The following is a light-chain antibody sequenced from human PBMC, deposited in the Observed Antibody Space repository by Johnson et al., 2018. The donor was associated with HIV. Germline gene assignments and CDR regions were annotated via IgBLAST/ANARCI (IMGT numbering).Light chain of an antibody. Sequence: QSVLTKPPSVSAAPGQKVTISCSGSSSNIRNNYVSWFQHLPGAAPKLLIYENNKRPSGIPDRFSGSKSGTSATLGITGLQTGDEADYYCATWDSRLSPRGCFGTGTKVTV. CDR3: ATWDSRLSPRGC. CDR2: ENN. V-gene: IGLV1-51*02. CDR1: SSNIRNNY. J-gene: IGLJ1*01.